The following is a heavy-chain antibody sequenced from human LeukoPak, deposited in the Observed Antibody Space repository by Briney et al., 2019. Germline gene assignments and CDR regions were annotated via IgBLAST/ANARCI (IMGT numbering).Heavy chain of an antibody. D-gene: IGHD5-18*01. J-gene: IGHJ4*02. CDR2: IYYSGST. CDR1: GGSISSYY. CDR3: ARGRTNTWIQLWLVYFDY. V-gene: IGHV4-59*01. Sequence: SETLSLTCTVSGGSISSYYWSWIRQPPGKGLEWIGYIYYSGSTNYNPSLKSRVTISVDTSKNQFSLKLSSVTAADTAVYYCARGRTNTWIQLWLVYFDYWGQGTLVTVSS.